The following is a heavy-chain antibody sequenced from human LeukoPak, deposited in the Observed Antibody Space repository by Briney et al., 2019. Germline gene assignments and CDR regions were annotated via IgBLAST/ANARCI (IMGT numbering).Heavy chain of an antibody. CDR3: ARGKGGRDY. V-gene: IGHV1-18*01. CDR2: VSAYNGDT. J-gene: IGHJ4*02. D-gene: IGHD3-16*01. Sequence: ASVKVSCKASGYTLTTYCITWVRQVPGQGLEWMGWVSAYNGDTKYAQTLQGIVTMTTDTSTNTAYMELKSLTADDTAFYFCARGKGGRDYWGKGTLVTVSS. CDR1: GYTLTTYC.